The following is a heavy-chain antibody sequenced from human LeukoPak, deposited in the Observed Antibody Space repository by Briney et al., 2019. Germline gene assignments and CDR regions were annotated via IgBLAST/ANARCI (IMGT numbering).Heavy chain of an antibody. CDR2: MNPNSGNT. V-gene: IGHV1-8*01. CDR1: GYTFTSYD. Sequence: ASVKVSCKASGYTFTSYDINWVRQATGQGLEWMGWMNPNSGNTGYAQKFQGRVTMTRNNSISTAYMELSSLRSEDTAVYYCARGLDYDSSGYYFRYWGQGTLVTVSS. D-gene: IGHD3-22*01. CDR3: ARGLDYDSSGYYFRY. J-gene: IGHJ4*02.